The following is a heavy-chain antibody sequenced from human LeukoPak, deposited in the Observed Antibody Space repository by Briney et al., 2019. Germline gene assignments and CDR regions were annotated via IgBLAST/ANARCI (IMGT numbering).Heavy chain of an antibody. D-gene: IGHD3-10*02. CDR2: ISSGGSTI. CDR1: EFTFSSYE. Sequence: GSLRLSCAASEFTFSSYEMNWVRQAPGKGLQWISYISSGGSTIYYADSVKGRFTISRDNAKNSLYLQMSSLRAEDTAVYYCAELGITMIGGVWGKGTTVTISS. J-gene: IGHJ6*04. CDR3: AELGITMIGGV. V-gene: IGHV3-48*03.